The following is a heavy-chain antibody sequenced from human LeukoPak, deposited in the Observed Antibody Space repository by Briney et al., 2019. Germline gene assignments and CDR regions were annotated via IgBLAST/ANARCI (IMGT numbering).Heavy chain of an antibody. CDR1: GGSFSGYY. V-gene: IGHV4-31*11. Sequence: SETLSLTCAVYGGSFSGYYWSWIRQHPGKGLEWIGYIYYSGSTYYNPSLKSRVTISVDTSKNQFSLKLSSVTAADTAVYYCARVSLWFGELSNFDYWGQGTPVTVSS. CDR3: ARVSLWFGELSNFDY. CDR2: IYYSGST. J-gene: IGHJ4*02. D-gene: IGHD3-10*01.